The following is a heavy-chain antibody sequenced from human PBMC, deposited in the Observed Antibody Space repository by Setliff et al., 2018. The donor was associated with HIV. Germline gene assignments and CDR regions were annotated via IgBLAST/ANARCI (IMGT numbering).Heavy chain of an antibody. D-gene: IGHD2-21*02. V-gene: IGHV4-34*01. CDR3: AISIVGVTSEMY. CDR2: VDHNGNI. Sequence: PSETLSLTCTLNGVPLSDYYWNWIRQSPGKGLEWIVEVDHNGNINYNPSLKSRVTVSVDTSKTQYSLKMISVTAADTAMYYCAISIVGVTSEMYWAQGTLVTVSS. CDR1: GVPLSDYY. J-gene: IGHJ4*02.